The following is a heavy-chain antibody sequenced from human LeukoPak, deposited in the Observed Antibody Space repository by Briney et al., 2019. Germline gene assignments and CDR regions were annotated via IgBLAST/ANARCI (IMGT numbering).Heavy chain of an antibody. CDR1: GFTFSDYY. V-gene: IGHV3-11*01. Sequence: GGSLRLSCAASGFTFSDYYMSWIRQAPGKGLEWVSYISSSGSTIYYADSVKGRFTISRDNAKNSLYLQMNSLRAEDTAVYYCARDRGTVDTAMVIGSIFDYRGQGTLVTVSS. CDR3: ARDRGTVDTAMVIGSIFDY. D-gene: IGHD5-18*01. CDR2: ISSSGSTI. J-gene: IGHJ4*02.